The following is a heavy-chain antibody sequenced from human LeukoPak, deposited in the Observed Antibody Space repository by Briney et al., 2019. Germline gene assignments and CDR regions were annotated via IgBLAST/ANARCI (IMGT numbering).Heavy chain of an antibody. D-gene: IGHD3-10*01. CDR2: INPNSGGT. J-gene: IGHJ4*02. V-gene: IGHV1-2*02. CDR1: GYTFTGYY. CDR3: ARGRRITMVRGVMGVDY. Sequence: ASVNVSCKASGYTFTGYYMDWVRQAPGPGLEWMGWINPNSGGTNYAQKFQGRVTMTRDTAISTAYMELRRLGSDDTAVYYCARGRRITMVRGVMGVDYWGQGTLVTVSS.